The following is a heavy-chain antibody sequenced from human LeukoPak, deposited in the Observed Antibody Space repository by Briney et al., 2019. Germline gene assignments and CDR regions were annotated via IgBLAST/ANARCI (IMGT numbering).Heavy chain of an antibody. CDR1: GGSFSGYY. CDR3: GVMIRGTFDY. V-gene: IGHV4-34*01. Sequence: SETLSLTCAVYGGSFSGYYWSWIRQPPGKGLEWIGEINHSGSTNYNPSLKSRVTISVDTSKIQFSLKLGSVTAADTAVYYCGVMIRGTFDYWGQGTLVTVSS. D-gene: IGHD3-10*01. J-gene: IGHJ4*02. CDR2: INHSGST.